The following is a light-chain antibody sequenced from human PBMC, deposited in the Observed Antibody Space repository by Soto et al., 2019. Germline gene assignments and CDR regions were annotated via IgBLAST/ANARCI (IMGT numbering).Light chain of an antibody. CDR3: QQRRNWYT. CDR2: DAS. CDR1: QSVGSF. J-gene: IGKJ2*01. Sequence: EIVLTQYPATLSLSPGERATLSCKASQSVGSFLVWYQQKPGQAPRLLIYDASNRATGIPARFSGSGSGTDYTLTISSLEPEDFAVYYCQQRRNWYTFGQGTKLEIK. V-gene: IGKV3-11*01.